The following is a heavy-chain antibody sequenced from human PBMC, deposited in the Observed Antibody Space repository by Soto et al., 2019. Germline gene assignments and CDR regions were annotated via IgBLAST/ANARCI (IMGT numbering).Heavy chain of an antibody. CDR1: GFTFSSYS. V-gene: IGHV3-21*01. J-gene: IGHJ4*02. CDR3: ARDNYGDSDTPYFDY. CDR2: ISSSSSYI. D-gene: IGHD4-17*01. Sequence: EVQLVESGGGLVKPGGSLRLSCAASGFTFSSYSMNWVRQAPGKGLEWVSSISSSSSYIYYADSVKGRFTISRDNAKNPLYLQMNSLRAEDTAVYYCARDNYGDSDTPYFDYWGQGTLVTVSS.